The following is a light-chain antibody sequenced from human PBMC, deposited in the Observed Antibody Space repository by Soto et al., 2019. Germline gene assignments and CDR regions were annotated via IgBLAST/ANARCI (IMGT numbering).Light chain of an antibody. V-gene: IGLV2-11*01. CDR2: DVN. CDR1: SSDVGGYNY. Sequence: ALTQPRSVSGSPGQSVTISCTGTSSDVGGYNYVSWYQQHPGKAPKLLIYDVNKRPSGVPDRFSGSKSGNTASLTISGLQAEDEADYYCCSYAGSYTYVFGTGTKVTVL. CDR3: CSYAGSYTYV. J-gene: IGLJ1*01.